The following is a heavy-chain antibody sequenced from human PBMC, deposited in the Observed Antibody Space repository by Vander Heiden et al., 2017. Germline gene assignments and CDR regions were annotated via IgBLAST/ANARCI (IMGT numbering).Heavy chain of an antibody. CDR3: ARSYYYDNTGYVVY. V-gene: IGHV1-2*02. CDR1: GDTFTGYS. CDR2: VNPNGGVT. D-gene: IGHD3-22*01. J-gene: IGHJ4*02. Sequence: QVQLVQSGAEVKKSGASVKVSCKASGDTFTGYSTHGVRQAPGQGLEWMGLVNPNGGVTNYAQKFQGRVTMTRDTSISTAYMELSRLRSDDTAVYYCARSYYYDNTGYVVYWGQGTLVSVSS.